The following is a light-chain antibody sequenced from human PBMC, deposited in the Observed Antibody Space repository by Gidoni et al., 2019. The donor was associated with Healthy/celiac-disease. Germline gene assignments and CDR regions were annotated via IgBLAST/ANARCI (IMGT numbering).Light chain of an antibody. Sequence: EIVLTQSPATLSLSPGERATLSCRASQSVSSYLAWYQQKPGQAPRLLIYDASNRATGIPARFSGSGSGTDFTLTISSLEPEDFAVYYCQQRSNCLTFXQXTRLEIK. J-gene: IGKJ5*01. CDR1: QSVSSY. CDR3: QQRSNCLT. V-gene: IGKV3-11*01. CDR2: DAS.